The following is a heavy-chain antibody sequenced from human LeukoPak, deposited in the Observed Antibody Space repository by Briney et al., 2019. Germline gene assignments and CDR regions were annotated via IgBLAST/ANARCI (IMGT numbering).Heavy chain of an antibody. D-gene: IGHD6-19*01. J-gene: IGHJ4*02. Sequence: PSETLSLTCTVSGGSISSSSYYWGWIRQPPGKGLEWIGSIYYSGSTYYNPSLKSRVTISVDTPKNQFSLKLSSVTAADTAVYYCARAETYSSDWYDPFFDYWGQGTLVTVSS. V-gene: IGHV4-39*07. CDR2: IYYSGST. CDR1: GGSISSSSYY. CDR3: ARAETYSSDWYDPFFDY.